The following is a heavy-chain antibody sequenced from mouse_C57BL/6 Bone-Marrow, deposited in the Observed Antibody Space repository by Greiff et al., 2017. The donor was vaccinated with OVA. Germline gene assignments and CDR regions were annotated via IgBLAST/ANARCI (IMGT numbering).Heavy chain of an antibody. CDR1: GYTFTSYW. V-gene: IGHV1-69*01. CDR3: ARNYYGSSHWYFDV. J-gene: IGHJ1*03. D-gene: IGHD1-1*01. CDR2: IDPSDSYT. Sequence: QVQLQQPGAELVMPGASVKLSCKASGYTFTSYWMHWVKQRPGQGLEWIGEIDPSDSYTNYNQKFKGKSTLTVDKSSSTAYMQLSSLTSEDSAVYCCARNYYGSSHWYFDVWGTGTTVTVSS.